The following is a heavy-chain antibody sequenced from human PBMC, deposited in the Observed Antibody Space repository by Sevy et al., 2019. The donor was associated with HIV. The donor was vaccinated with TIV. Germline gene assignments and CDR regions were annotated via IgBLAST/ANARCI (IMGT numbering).Heavy chain of an antibody. CDR2: VYYSGST. CDR1: GGPMTTYY. D-gene: IGHD1-26*01. J-gene: IGHJ5*02. CDR3: AKGFDGAFDP. V-gene: IGHV4-59*03. Sequence: SETLSLTCTVSGGPMTTYYWSWLRQPPGKGLEWIGYVYYSGSTNYNPSLKSRVTISVDTSKNQFSLKLTSVTAADTAVYYCAKGFDGAFDPWGQGTLVNVYS.